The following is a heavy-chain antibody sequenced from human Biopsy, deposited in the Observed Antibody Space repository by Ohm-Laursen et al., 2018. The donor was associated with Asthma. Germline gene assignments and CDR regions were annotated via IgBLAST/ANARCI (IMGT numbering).Heavy chain of an antibody. D-gene: IGHD6-25*01. V-gene: IGHV3-11*01. J-gene: IGHJ6*02. CDR1: GFSFSDYY. CDR3: ARVFESSEWGPFYHFGLDV. CDR2: IRSSGSTT. Sequence: GSLRLSCAAFGFSFSDYYMTWMRQAPGKGLEWVSSIRSSGSTTYPAESVKGRFTISRDNAQKSLFLQMGSLRAEDTAIYYCARVFESSEWGPFYHFGLDVWGQGTTVAVSS.